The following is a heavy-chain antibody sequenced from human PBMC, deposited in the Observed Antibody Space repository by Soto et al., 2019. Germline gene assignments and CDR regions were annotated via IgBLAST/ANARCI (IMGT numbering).Heavy chain of an antibody. V-gene: IGHV3-23*01. D-gene: IGHD1-26*01. CDR3: AKNQGVELVPLATVDWFNP. CDR2: ISGSGFKK. CDR1: GFIFENFG. J-gene: IGHJ5*02. Sequence: GGSLRLSCAASGFIFENFGMSWVRQAPGKGLEWISSISGSGFKKYYADSVKGRFTISRDNSKSTVYLELNNLSAEDTAVYHCAKNQGVELVPLATVDWFNPWGQGSVVTVSS.